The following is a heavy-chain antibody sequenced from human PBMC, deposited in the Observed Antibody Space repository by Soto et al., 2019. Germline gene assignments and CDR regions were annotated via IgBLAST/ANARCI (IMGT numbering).Heavy chain of an antibody. CDR3: ARELAYCGVDCYFGLGY. Sequence: EVQLLESGGGLVQPGGSLRLSCAVSGFTFSRNAMSWVRQAPGKGLEWVSAISGSGDNTYYADSLKGRFSSSRDNSKNTLYLQMNDLRAEDTATYHCARELAYCGVDCYFGLGYWGQGTLVTVSS. V-gene: IGHV3-23*01. CDR1: GFTFSRNA. CDR2: ISGSGDNT. D-gene: IGHD2-21*02. J-gene: IGHJ4*02.